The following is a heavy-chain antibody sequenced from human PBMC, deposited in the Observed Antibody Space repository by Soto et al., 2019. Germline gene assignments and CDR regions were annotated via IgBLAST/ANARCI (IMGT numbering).Heavy chain of an antibody. CDR3: ARVPYDSSGYYYAHAFDI. V-gene: IGHV4-59*01. CDR2: INHIGSI. Sequence: PSETLSLTCVVSGGSLSDYFWSWIRQPPGMALEWIGYINHIGSINYNPSLKSRVTISVDTSKNQFSLKLSSVTAADTAVYYCARVPYDSSGYYYAHAFDIWGQGTMVTVSS. J-gene: IGHJ3*02. D-gene: IGHD3-22*01. CDR1: GGSLSDYF.